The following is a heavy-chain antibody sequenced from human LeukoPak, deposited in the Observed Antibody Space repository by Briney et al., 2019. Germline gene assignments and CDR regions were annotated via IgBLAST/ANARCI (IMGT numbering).Heavy chain of an antibody. D-gene: IGHD3-16*01. Sequence: GGSLRLSCAASGFTISTYSMNWVRQAPGKGLEWVSSISSSSTYIYYADSVKGRFTISRDNAKNSLYLQMNSLRAEDSAVYYCASAYYHYYFDYWGQGTLVTVSS. J-gene: IGHJ4*02. CDR2: ISSSSTYI. CDR3: ASAYYHYYFDY. CDR1: GFTISTYS. V-gene: IGHV3-21*01.